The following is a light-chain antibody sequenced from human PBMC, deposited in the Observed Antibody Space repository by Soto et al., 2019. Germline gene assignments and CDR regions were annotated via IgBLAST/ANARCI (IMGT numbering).Light chain of an antibody. V-gene: IGKV1-5*01. CDR2: DAA. CDR1: QSINRW. CDR3: QQYNDYSWA. J-gene: IGKJ1*01. Sequence: DIQVSQAPSIPSASRRDSGTLTCLASQSINRWLAWYQQKPGKAPRLLIYDAASLQSGVPSRFSGSGSGTEFTLTISSLQPDDVATYHCQQYNDYSWAFGQGTKVDIK.